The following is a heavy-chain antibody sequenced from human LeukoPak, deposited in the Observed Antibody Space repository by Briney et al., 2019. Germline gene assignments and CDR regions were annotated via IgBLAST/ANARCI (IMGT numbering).Heavy chain of an antibody. V-gene: IGHV3-64*02. Sequence: SGGSLRPSCAASGFTFSNSAMYWVRQAPGKGLEFVSFISTIGDRTYYADSVKGRFTISRDNSKNTLYLQMGSLRADDMAVYYCARGVAISSSGWYDTFDYWGQGALVTISS. CDR1: GFTFSNSA. J-gene: IGHJ4*02. CDR3: ARGVAISSSGWYDTFDY. CDR2: ISTIGDRT. D-gene: IGHD6-19*01.